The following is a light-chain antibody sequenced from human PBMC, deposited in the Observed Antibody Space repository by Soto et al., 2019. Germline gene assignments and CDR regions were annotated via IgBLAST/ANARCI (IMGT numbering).Light chain of an antibody. Sequence: EVVLTQSPGTLSLSPGARATLSCRASQSVNDNHLAWYQQKGGQAPRLLLYGASTRATGVPERFSGSGFGTANRLIITRREPEYVALYDCQRYGGSPPRVTFGRGTKVEI. CDR2: GAS. CDR1: QSVNDNH. CDR3: QRYGGSPPRVT. J-gene: IGKJ3*01. V-gene: IGKV3-20*01.